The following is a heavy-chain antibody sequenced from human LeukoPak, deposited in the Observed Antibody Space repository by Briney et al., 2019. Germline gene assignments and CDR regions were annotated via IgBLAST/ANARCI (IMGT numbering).Heavy chain of an antibody. CDR2: ISSSSSYI. V-gene: IGHV3-21*01. CDR3: ATWSGSRHSFDY. CDR1: GFTFSSYG. Sequence: CXXAGFTFSSYGMQWVRPAPGKGVGWGASISSSSSYIYYPDSVKRRFTISRDNAKNSLYLQMNSLRAEDTAVYYCATWSGSRHSFDYWGQGTLVTVSS. J-gene: IGHJ4*02. D-gene: IGHD1-26*01.